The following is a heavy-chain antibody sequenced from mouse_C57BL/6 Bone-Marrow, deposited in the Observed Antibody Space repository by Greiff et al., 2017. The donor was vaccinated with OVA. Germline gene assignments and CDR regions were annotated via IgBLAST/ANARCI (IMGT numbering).Heavy chain of an antibody. Sequence: EVKLMESGGGLVKPGGSLKLSCAASGFTFSSYAMSWVRQTPEKRLEWVATISDGGSYTYYPDNVKGRFTISRDNAKNNLYLQMSHLKSEDTAMYYCARPVATTYFDYWGQGTTLTVSS. CDR1: GFTFSSYA. CDR3: ARPVATTYFDY. D-gene: IGHD1-1*02. CDR2: ISDGGSYT. J-gene: IGHJ2*01. V-gene: IGHV5-4*03.